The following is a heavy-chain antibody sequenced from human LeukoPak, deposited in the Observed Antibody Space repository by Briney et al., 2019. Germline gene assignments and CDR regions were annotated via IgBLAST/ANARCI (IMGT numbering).Heavy chain of an antibody. Sequence: PSETLSLTCTVSGGSISSYYWSWIRQPPGKGLEWIGYIYYSGSTNYNPSLKSRVTISVDTSKNQFSLKLSSVTAADTAVYYCAREGRNRDNANGYYYYYMDVWGKGTTVTVSS. V-gene: IGHV4-59*01. CDR2: IYYSGST. CDR1: GGSISSYY. J-gene: IGHJ6*03. CDR3: AREGRNRDNANGYYYYYMDV. D-gene: IGHD4/OR15-4a*01.